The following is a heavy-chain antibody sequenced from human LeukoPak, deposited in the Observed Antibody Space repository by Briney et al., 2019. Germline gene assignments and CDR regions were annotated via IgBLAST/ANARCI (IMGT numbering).Heavy chain of an antibody. Sequence: GASVKVSCKASGGTFSSYAISWVRQAPGQGLEWMGGIIPIFGTANYAQKLQGRVTITADKSTSTAYMELSSLRSEDTAVYYCARLTPKIVVSYYYYMDVWGKGTTVTVSS. CDR2: IIPIFGTA. V-gene: IGHV1-69*06. J-gene: IGHJ6*03. CDR3: ARLTPKIVVSYYYYMDV. D-gene: IGHD3-22*01. CDR1: GGTFSSYA.